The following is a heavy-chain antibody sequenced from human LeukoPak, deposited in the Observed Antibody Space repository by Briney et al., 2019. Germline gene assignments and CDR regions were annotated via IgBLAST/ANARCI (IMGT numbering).Heavy chain of an antibody. V-gene: IGHV1-69*13. D-gene: IGHD3-22*01. CDR2: IIPILGTA. J-gene: IGHJ3*02. CDR1: GGTFSSYA. Sequence: SVKVSCKASGGTFSSYAINWVRQAPGQGLEWMGGIIPILGTANNAQKFQGRVTITANESTSTAYMELSSLRSEDTAVYYCARSITMRVVVRGAFDIWGQGKMVTVSS. CDR3: ARSITMRVVVRGAFDI.